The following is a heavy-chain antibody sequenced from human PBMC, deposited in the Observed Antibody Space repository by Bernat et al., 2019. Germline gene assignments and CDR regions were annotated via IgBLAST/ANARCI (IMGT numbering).Heavy chain of an antibody. CDR3: ARGAEDTALSLNWYFDL. CDR1: GGTFSSYA. Sequence: QVQLVQSGAEVKKPGSSVKVSCKASGGTFSSYAISWVRQAPGQGLEWMGGIIPIFGTANYAQKFQGRVTITADESTSTAYMELSSLRSEDTAVNYCARGAEDTALSLNWYFDLWGRGTLVTVSS. CDR2: IIPIFGTA. D-gene: IGHD5-18*01. J-gene: IGHJ2*01. V-gene: IGHV1-69*12.